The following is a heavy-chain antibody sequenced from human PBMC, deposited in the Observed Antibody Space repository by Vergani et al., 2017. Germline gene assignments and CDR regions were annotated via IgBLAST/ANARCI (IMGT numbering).Heavy chain of an antibody. CDR1: GYSISSGYY. CDR3: ARRGIADNYGMDV. Sequence: QVQLQESGPGLVKPSETLSLTCAVSGYSISSGYYWGWIRQPPGKGLEWIGSIYHSGSTYYNPSLKSRVTISVDTSKNQFSLKLSSVTAADTAVYYCARRGIADNYGMDVWGQGTTVTVSS. CDR2: IYHSGST. J-gene: IGHJ6*02. V-gene: IGHV4-38-2*01. D-gene: IGHD6-13*01.